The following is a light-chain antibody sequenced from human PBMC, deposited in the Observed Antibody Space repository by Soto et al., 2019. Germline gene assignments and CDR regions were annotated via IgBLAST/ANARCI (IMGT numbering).Light chain of an antibody. Sequence: EIVMTQSPATLSVSPGEXATLSCRASQSVGSNLAWYQQKPGQAPRLLIYGESSRATGIPDTFSGSGSGAEFTLTISSLQSEDFAIYYCQQHSNWPFTFGPGTKVDIK. CDR2: GES. CDR3: QQHSNWPFT. J-gene: IGKJ3*01. V-gene: IGKV3-15*01. CDR1: QSVGSN.